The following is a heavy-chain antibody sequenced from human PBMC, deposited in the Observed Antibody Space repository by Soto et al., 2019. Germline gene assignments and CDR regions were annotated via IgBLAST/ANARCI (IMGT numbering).Heavy chain of an antibody. D-gene: IGHD3-3*01. CDR2: INHSGST. J-gene: IGHJ6*02. CDR1: GGSFSGYY. Sequence: PSETLSLTCAVYGGSFSGYYWSWIRQPPGKGLEWIGEINHSGSTNYNPSLKSRVTISVDTSKNQFSLKLSSVTAADTAVYYCARGRYYDFWSGYPVYGMDVWGQGTTVTV. V-gene: IGHV4-34*01. CDR3: ARGRYYDFWSGYPVYGMDV.